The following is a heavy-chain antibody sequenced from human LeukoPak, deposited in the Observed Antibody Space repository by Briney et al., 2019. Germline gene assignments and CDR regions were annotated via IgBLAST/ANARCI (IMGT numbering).Heavy chain of an antibody. Sequence: GGSLRLSCTASGFFFKAYGMHWVRQAPGKGPEWLSYILSDENTKYYADSVNGRFSVSRDNSENTLYLQMNSLRAEDTAVYYCAKGMRYCSGGSCYPSRYMDVWGKGTTVTVSS. D-gene: IGHD2-15*01. CDR1: GFFFKAYG. V-gene: IGHV3-30*02. CDR2: ILSDENTK. CDR3: AKGMRYCSGGSCYPSRYMDV. J-gene: IGHJ6*03.